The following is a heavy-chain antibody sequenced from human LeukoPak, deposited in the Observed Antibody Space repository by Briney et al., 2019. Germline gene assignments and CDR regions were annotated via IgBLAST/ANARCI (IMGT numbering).Heavy chain of an antibody. D-gene: IGHD1-26*01. Sequence: PGGSLRLSCVASRFGLSGSGMNWVRQAPGKGLEWISYISTSGGIIYYADSVKGRFTISRDNSKNTLYLQMNSLRAEDTALYFCAQWSRYFDYWGQGTLVTVSS. CDR1: RFGLSGSG. CDR2: ISTSGGII. CDR3: AQWSRYFDY. J-gene: IGHJ4*02. V-gene: IGHV3-48*01.